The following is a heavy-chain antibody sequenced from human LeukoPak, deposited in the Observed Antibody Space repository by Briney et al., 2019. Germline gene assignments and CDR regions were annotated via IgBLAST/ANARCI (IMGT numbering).Heavy chain of an antibody. CDR1: GFTFDDYA. J-gene: IGHJ4*02. V-gene: IGHV3-9*03. Sequence: GRSVRPSCAASGFTFDDYAMHWVRQAPGKGLEWVSGISWNSGSIGYADSVKGRFTISRDNAKNSLYLQMNSLRAEDMALYYCAKDKWPFGIAVALGPFDYWGQGTLVTVSS. CDR2: ISWNSGSI. D-gene: IGHD6-19*01. CDR3: AKDKWPFGIAVALGPFDY.